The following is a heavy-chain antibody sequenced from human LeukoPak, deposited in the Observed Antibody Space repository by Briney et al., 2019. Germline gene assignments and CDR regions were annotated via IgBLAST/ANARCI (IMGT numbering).Heavy chain of an antibody. CDR1: GYTFTGYY. CDR2: INPNSGGT. CDR3: ARDRYYDILTGYYSP. Sequence: GASVKVSCKASGYTFTGYYMHWVRQAPGQGLEWMGRINPNSGGTNYAQKFQGRVTMTRDTSISTAYMELSRLTSDDPALYYCARDRYYDILTGYYSPWGQGTLVTVSS. J-gene: IGHJ5*02. D-gene: IGHD3-9*01. V-gene: IGHV1-2*06.